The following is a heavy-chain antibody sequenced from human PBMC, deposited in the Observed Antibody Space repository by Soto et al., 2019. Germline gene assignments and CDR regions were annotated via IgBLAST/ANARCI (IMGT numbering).Heavy chain of an antibody. Sequence: SETLSLTCAVYGGSFSGYYWSWIRQPPGKGLEWIGEINHSGSTNYNPSLKSRVTISVDTSKNQFSLKLSSVTAADTAVYYCARVSGTISTRSDYYYYMDVWGKGTTVTVSS. V-gene: IGHV4-34*01. D-gene: IGHD3-9*01. CDR2: INHSGST. J-gene: IGHJ6*03. CDR3: ARVSGTISTRSDYYYYMDV. CDR1: GGSFSGYY.